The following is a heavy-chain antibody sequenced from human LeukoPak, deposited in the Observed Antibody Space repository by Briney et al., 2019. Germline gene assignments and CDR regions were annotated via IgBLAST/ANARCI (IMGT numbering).Heavy chain of an antibody. CDR1: GFTFSDYY. D-gene: IGHD2-15*01. V-gene: IGHV3-11*01. Sequence: PGGSLRLSCAASGFTFSDYYMSWIRQAPGKGLEWVSYISSSGSTIYYAYSVKGRFTISRDNAKNSLYLQMNSLRAEDTAVYYCARVSVNLGYCSGGSCYSQDFYYYMDAWGKGTTVTVSS. CDR2: ISSSGSTI. J-gene: IGHJ6*03. CDR3: ARVSVNLGYCSGGSCYSQDFYYYMDA.